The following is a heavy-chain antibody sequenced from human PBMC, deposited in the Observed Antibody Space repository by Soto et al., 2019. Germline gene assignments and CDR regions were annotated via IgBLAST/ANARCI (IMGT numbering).Heavy chain of an antibody. CDR2: INPSGGST. D-gene: IGHD2-2*01. CDR3: ARDWSRHCISTSCYAVAAAGKLDAFDI. CDR1: GYTFTSFY. Sequence: GASVKVSCKASGYTFTSFYMHWVRQAPGQGLEWMGIINPSGGSTSYAQKFQGRVTMTRDTSTSTVYMELSSLRSEDTAVYYCARDWSRHCISTSCYAVAAAGKLDAFDIWGQGTMVTVSS. V-gene: IGHV1-46*01. J-gene: IGHJ3*02.